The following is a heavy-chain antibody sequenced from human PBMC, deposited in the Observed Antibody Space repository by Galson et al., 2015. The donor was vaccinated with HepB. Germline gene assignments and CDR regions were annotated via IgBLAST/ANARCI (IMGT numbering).Heavy chain of an antibody. Sequence: SLRLSCAASGFTFSSYDMHWVRQATRKGLEWVSVIGTAGDTYYSGSVKGRFTISKENAKNSLYLQMNSLRAGDTAVYYCARAYTFGPNAFDLWGQGTMVTVSS. D-gene: IGHD3-16*01. V-gene: IGHV3-13*01. CDR3: ARAYTFGPNAFDL. CDR2: IGTAGDT. J-gene: IGHJ3*01. CDR1: GFTFSSYD.